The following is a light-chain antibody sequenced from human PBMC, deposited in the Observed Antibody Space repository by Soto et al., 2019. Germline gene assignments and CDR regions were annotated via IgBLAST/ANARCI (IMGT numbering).Light chain of an antibody. Sequence: VLTQPPSASGTPGQRVTLSCTGSSSNIGSNTVNWYQGLPGSAPKLLMSNNNQRPSGVPDRFSGSKSGTSASLAISGLQSEDEADYYCATWDASLSAVVFGGGTQLTVL. J-gene: IGLJ2*01. CDR2: NNN. V-gene: IGLV1-44*01. CDR3: ATWDASLSAVV. CDR1: SSNIGSNT.